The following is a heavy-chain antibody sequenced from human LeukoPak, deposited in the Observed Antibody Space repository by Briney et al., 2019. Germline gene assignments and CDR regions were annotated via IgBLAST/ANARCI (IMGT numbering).Heavy chain of an antibody. D-gene: IGHD5-18*01. CDR3: VKGRRGSSYVHYFDS. CDR1: GLIFETYG. Sequence: PGGSLRLPCEVSGLIFETYGMHWVRQAPGQGLEWVGVISKNGSNTYYGDSVKGRFTISRDNTNNTLSLQMNGLTTEDTGVYFCVKGRRGSSYVHYFDSWGRGTLVTVSS. J-gene: IGHJ4*02. V-gene: IGHV3-30*18. CDR2: ISKNGSNT.